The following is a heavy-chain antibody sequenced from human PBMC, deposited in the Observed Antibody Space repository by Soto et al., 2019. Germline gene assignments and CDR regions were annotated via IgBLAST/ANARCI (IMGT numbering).Heavy chain of an antibody. CDR1: GFNFSSYW. CDR2: IKSDGSQA. J-gene: IGHJ4*02. V-gene: IGHV3-74*01. CDR3: ARGPDGYTFYY. D-gene: IGHD5-12*01. Sequence: EVQLVEAGGGLIQPGESLRLSCAASGFNFSSYWMHWLRQVPGKGLEWVSRIKSDGSQAYYADFMKGRFTISRDNAKNTLFLQMNSLRAEDTAVYYCARGPDGYTFYYWGRGTLVTVSS.